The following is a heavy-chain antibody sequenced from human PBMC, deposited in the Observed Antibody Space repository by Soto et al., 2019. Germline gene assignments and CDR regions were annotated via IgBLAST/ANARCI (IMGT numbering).Heavy chain of an antibody. CDR1: GYKFINYF. V-gene: IGHV1-18*04. D-gene: IGHD3-16*01. CDR2: INTDKDDR. CDR3: ARELGPTDIVGVDV. Sequence: QVQLVQSGAEVKKPGASVKVSCKASGYKFINYFISWVRQAPGQGLEWMGWINTDKDDRKYAEKFQGRVTMTTDTFTCTAYMELGNLRFDDTAVYYCARELGPTDIVGVDVWGQGTTFT. J-gene: IGHJ6*02.